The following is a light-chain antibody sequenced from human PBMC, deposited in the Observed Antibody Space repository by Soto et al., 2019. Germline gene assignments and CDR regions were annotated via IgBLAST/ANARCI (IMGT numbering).Light chain of an antibody. CDR3: QTWGAGIRV. J-gene: IGLJ3*02. CDR2: VNRDGSH. CDR1: SGHSNYA. V-gene: IGLV4-69*01. Sequence: QPVLTQSPSASASLGASVKLTCTLSSGHSNYAIAWHQQQLEKGPRYLMRVNRDGSHTKGDGIPDRFSGSTSGAERYLTISSLQSEDEADYYCQTWGAGIRVFGGGTKLTVL.